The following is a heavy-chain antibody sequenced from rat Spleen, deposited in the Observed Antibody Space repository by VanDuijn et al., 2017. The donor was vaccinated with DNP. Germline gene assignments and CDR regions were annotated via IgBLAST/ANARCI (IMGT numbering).Heavy chain of an antibody. Sequence: EVQLVESDGGLVQPGRSLKLSCAASGFIFSNYWMTWIRQAPGKGLEWVASISNTGDHTYYSDSVKGRFSISRDNAKSTLYLQMDSLRSEDTATYYCATVLFDYWGQGVMVTVSS. J-gene: IGHJ2*01. CDR1: GFIFSNYW. V-gene: IGHV5-31*01. CDR3: ATVLFDY. CDR2: ISNTGDHT.